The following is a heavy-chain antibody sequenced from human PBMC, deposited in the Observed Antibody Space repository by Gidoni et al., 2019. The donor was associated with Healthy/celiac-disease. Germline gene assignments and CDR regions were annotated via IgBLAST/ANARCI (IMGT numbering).Heavy chain of an antibody. CDR3: AGSNLYLGAFDI. CDR2: ISYDGSNK. CDR1: GFTFSSYA. Sequence: QVQLVESGGGVVQPGRSLRLSCAASGFTFSSYAMPWVRQAPGKGLEWVAVISYDGSNKYYADSVKGRFTISRDNSKNTLYLQMNSLRAEDTAVYYCAGSNLYLGAFDIWGQGTMVTVSS. V-gene: IGHV3-30*04. J-gene: IGHJ3*02. D-gene: IGHD2-2*01.